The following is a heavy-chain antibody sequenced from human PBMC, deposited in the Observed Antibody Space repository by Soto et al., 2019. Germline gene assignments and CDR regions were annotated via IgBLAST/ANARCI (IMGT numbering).Heavy chain of an antibody. J-gene: IGHJ4*02. CDR1: GDSISRSHW. Sequence: QVQLQESRPGLVRPSGALSVICAVSGDSISRSHWWSWVRQSPGKGLEWIGEISHSGITNYNPSLKSRVTISGDKSTNQLSLKLTSVTAADTAGYYCARVRYDRSGLEHWCQGTLVSVSS. V-gene: IGHV4-4*02. CDR3: ARVRYDRSGLEH. CDR2: ISHSGIT. D-gene: IGHD3-22*01.